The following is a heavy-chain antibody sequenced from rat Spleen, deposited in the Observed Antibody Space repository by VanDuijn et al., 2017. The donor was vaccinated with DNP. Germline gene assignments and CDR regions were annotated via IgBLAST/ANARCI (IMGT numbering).Heavy chain of an antibody. CDR1: GFTFSDYY. CDR3: TTDFERGY. Sequence: EVQLVESGGNLVQVGRSLKLSCAASGFTFSDYYMAWVRQAPTKGLEWVASISTGGGNTYYRDSVKGRFTISRDNAKSTLYLQMDSLRSEETATYYCTTDFERGYWGQGVMVTVSS. V-gene: IGHV5-27*01. J-gene: IGHJ2*01. CDR2: ISTGGGNT. D-gene: IGHD1-11*01.